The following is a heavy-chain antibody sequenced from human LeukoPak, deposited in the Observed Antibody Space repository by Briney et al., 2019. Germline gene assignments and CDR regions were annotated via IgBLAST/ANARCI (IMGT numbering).Heavy chain of an antibody. CDR3: ARDGRESSGWKSLTGYFDY. D-gene: IGHD6-19*01. V-gene: IGHV4-59*12. Sequence: PSEILSLTCTVSGGSISSYYWSWIRQPPGKGLEWIGYIYHSGSTNYNPSLKSRVTMSVDTSKNQFSLKLSSVTAADTAVYYCARDGRESSGWKSLTGYFDYWGQGTLVTVSS. CDR1: GGSISSYY. J-gene: IGHJ4*02. CDR2: IYHSGST.